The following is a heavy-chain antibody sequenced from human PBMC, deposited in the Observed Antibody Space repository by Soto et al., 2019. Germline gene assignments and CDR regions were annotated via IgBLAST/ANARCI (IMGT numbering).Heavy chain of an antibody. V-gene: IGHV1-18*01. Sequence: ASVKVSCKASGYTFTSYGISWVRQAPGQGLEWMGWISAYNGNTNYAQKLQGRVTMTTDTSTSTAYMELRSLRSDDTAVYYCAKDYDFWSGRNIGWFDPWGQGTLVTVSS. CDR2: ISAYNGNT. CDR3: AKDYDFWSGRNIGWFDP. J-gene: IGHJ5*02. CDR1: GYTFTSYG. D-gene: IGHD3-3*01.